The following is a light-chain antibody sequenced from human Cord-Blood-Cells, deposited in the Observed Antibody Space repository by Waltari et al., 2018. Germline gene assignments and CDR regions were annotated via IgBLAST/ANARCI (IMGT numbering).Light chain of an antibody. CDR1: KLGDKY. CDR3: QAWDSSTWV. Sequence: SYELTQPPSVSVSPGQTASITCSGDKLGDKYACWYQQKPGQSPVVVIYQDSKRPSGIPERLSGSNSGNTATLTISGTQAMDEADYYCQAWDSSTWVFGGGTKLTVL. V-gene: IGLV3-1*01. J-gene: IGLJ3*02. CDR2: QDS.